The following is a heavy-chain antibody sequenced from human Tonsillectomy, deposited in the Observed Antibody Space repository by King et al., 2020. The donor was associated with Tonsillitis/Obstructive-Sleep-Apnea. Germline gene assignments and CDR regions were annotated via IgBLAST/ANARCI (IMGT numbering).Heavy chain of an antibody. J-gene: IGHJ6*03. CDR2: IGTAGDT. V-gene: IGHV3-13*04. D-gene: IGHD3-3*01. Sequence: VQLVESGGGLVRPGGSLRLSCAASGFTFSSYDMHWVRQARGKGLEWVSGIGTAGDTYYPGSVKGRFTISRENAENSLYLQMDSLRAGDTAVYYCARGSHGLRFLEWTHTAGYYMDVWGKGTTVTVSS. CDR3: ARGSHGLRFLEWTHTAGYYMDV. CDR1: GFTFSSYD.